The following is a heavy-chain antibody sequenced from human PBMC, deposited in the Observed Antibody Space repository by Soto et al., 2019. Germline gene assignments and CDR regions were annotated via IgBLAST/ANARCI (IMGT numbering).Heavy chain of an antibody. D-gene: IGHD5-18*01. J-gene: IGHJ4*02. CDR2: ISNSGST. Sequence: PSEPLSLTYTVSGGSVTSDEDYWTWIRQSPGKGLEWIGYISNSGSTGYNPSLKTRLSMSVDRSKNQFTLRLTSVTAADTAVYFCATESGSTYGYFDHWGQGTQVTVSS. CDR1: GGSVTSDEDY. V-gene: IGHV4-30-4*01. CDR3: ATESGSTYGYFDH.